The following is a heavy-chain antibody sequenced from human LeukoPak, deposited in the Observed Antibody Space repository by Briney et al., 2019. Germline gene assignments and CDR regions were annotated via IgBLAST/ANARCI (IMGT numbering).Heavy chain of an antibody. V-gene: IGHV3-33*01. D-gene: IGHD2-2*01. Sequence: QPGRSLRLSCAASGFTFSSYGMHWVRQAPGKGLEWVAVIWYDGSNKYYADSVKGRFTISRDNSKNTLYLQMNSLRAEDTAVYYCAREVVPAYYFDYWGQGTLVTVSS. CDR2: IWYDGSNK. J-gene: IGHJ4*02. CDR3: AREVVPAYYFDY. CDR1: GFTFSSYG.